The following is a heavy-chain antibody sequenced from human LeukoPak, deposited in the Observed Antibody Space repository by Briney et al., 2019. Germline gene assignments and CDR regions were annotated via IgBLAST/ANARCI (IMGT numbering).Heavy chain of an antibody. V-gene: IGHV3-49*03. Sequence: SGGSLRLSCTVSGFTFGDYAMSWFRQAPEKGLEWVGFIGSKAYGGTTEYAASVKGRFIISRDDSKGIAYLQMNSLKIEDTAVYYCSSHPYSSTWYLPPWGQGTLVTVSS. J-gene: IGHJ5*02. CDR1: GFTFGDYA. D-gene: IGHD6-13*01. CDR2: IGSKAYGGTT. CDR3: SSHPYSSTWYLPP.